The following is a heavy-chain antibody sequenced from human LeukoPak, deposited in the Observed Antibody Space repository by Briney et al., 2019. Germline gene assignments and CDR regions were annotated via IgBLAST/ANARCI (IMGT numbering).Heavy chain of an antibody. CDR1: GGSFSGYY. CDR2: INHSGST. V-gene: IGHV4-34*01. Sequence: ASETLSLTCAVYGGSFSGYYWSWIRQPPGKGLEWIGEINHSGSTNYNPSLKSRVTISVDTSKNQFSLKLSSVTAADTAVYYCARGRGYSGDIVVVPAAVRNWFDPWGQGTLVTVSS. J-gene: IGHJ5*02. CDR3: ARGRGYSGDIVVVPAAVRNWFDP. D-gene: IGHD2-2*01.